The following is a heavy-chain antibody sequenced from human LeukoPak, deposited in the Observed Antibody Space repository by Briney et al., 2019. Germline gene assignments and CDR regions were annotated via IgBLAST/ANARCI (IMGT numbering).Heavy chain of an antibody. CDR2: INPNSGGT. J-gene: IGHJ3*02. CDR1: GYTFTSYG. CDR3: AGRYSGRVGAFDI. V-gene: IGHV1-2*02. Sequence: ASVKVSCKASGYTFTSYGISWVRQAPGQGLEWMGWINPNSGGTNYAQKFQGRVTMTRDTSISTAYMELSRLRSDDTAVYYCAGRYSGRVGAFDIWGQGTMVTVSS. D-gene: IGHD1-26*01.